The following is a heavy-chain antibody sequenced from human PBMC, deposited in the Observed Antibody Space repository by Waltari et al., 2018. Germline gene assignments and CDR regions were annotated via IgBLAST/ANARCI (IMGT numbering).Heavy chain of an antibody. CDR2: IFYTGNV. CDR1: HGSISTTTYY. D-gene: IGHD2-2*02. CDR3: AGRPLYTVVWHGFDY. Sequence: QLQLQESGPGLVKPSETLSLTCNVSHGSISTTTYYWAWSRQPPGKGLEWIGSIFYTGNVYYNPSLQSRVTMSVDTSRNQFSLKLRSVTAADTAVYYCAGRPLYTVVWHGFDYWGRGALVTVSS. J-gene: IGHJ4*02. V-gene: IGHV4-39*07.